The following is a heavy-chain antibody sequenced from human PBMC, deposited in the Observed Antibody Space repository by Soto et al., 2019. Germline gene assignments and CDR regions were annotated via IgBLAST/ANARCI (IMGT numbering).Heavy chain of an antibody. Sequence: QLQLQESGPGLVKPSETLSLTCTVSGGSLSSSSYYWGWIRQPPGKGLEWIGSIYYSGSTYYNPSLKSRVTISVDTSKNQFSLRLSSVTAADTAVYYCARHPHPYYYDSSGYYGVSWFDPWGQGTLVTVSS. CDR2: IYYSGST. CDR1: GGSLSSSSYY. D-gene: IGHD3-22*01. J-gene: IGHJ5*02. V-gene: IGHV4-39*01. CDR3: ARHPHPYYYDSSGYYGVSWFDP.